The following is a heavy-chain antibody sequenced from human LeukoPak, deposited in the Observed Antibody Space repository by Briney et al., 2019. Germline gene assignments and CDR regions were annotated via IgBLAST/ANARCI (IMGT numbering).Heavy chain of an antibody. CDR3: ARDSGWELQQYYFDY. V-gene: IGHV1-18*01. CDR2: ISASNGNT. D-gene: IGHD2-15*01. Sequence: ASVKVSCKASGYTFTSYSINWVRRAPGQGLEWIGWISASNGNTNYAQKFQGRVTMTIDSSTRTVNMELRSLRSDDTAFYFCARDSGWELQQYYFDYWGQGTLVTVSS. J-gene: IGHJ4*02. CDR1: GYTFTSYS.